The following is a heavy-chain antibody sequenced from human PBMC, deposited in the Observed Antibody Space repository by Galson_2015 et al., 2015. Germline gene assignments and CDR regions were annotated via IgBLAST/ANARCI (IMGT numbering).Heavy chain of an antibody. V-gene: IGHV3-53*01. Sequence: SLRLSCAASGFTVSSNYMSWVRQAPGKGLEWVSFTYSGGSTYYADSVKGRFTISRDNSKNTLYLQMNSLRAEDTAVYYCAKVGQWLDFDYWGQGTLVTVSS. D-gene: IGHD6-19*01. J-gene: IGHJ4*02. CDR3: AKVGQWLDFDY. CDR2: TYSGGST. CDR1: GFTVSSNY.